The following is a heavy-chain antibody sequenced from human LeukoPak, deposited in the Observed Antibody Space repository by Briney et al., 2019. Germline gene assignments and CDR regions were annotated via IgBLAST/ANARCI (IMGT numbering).Heavy chain of an antibody. CDR2: ITGSGSTI. J-gene: IGHJ3*02. Sequence: GSLRLSCAASGFTFSDYYMSWIRQAPGKGLEWVSYITGSGSTIYYADSVKGRFTVSRDNAKNSLYLQMNSLRAEDTAVYYCARDRAATTVTRKDAFDIWGQGIKVTVSS. CDR3: ARDRAATTVTRKDAFDI. V-gene: IGHV3-11*01. CDR1: GFTFSDYY. D-gene: IGHD4-17*01.